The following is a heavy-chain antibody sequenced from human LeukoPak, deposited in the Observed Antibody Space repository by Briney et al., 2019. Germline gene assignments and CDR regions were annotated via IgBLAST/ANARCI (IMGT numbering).Heavy chain of an antibody. V-gene: IGHV4-59*08. Sequence: SETLSLTCTVSGGSISRYYWSWIRQPPGKGLEWIGYIYYSGSTNYNPSLKSRVTISVDTSKNQFSLKLSSVTAADTAVYYCARWSSSWTLFDYWGQGTLVTVSS. D-gene: IGHD6-13*01. CDR2: IYYSGST. J-gene: IGHJ4*02. CDR1: GGSISRYY. CDR3: ARWSSSWTLFDY.